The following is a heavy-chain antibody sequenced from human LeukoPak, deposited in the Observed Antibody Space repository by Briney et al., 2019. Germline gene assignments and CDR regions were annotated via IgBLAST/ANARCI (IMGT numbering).Heavy chain of an antibody. J-gene: IGHJ4*01. CDR1: GGSISNYY. CDR2: VYYTGST. D-gene: IGHD3-3*01. CDR3: ARRHTLFGYFDY. Sequence: SETLSLTYTVSGGSISNYYWTWIRQSPGKGLECIGEVYYTGSTKYNASLKSRVTISVDTSKNQFSLKLRSVTAADTAVYFCARRHTLFGYFDYWGRGSLVIVSS. V-gene: IGHV4-59*08.